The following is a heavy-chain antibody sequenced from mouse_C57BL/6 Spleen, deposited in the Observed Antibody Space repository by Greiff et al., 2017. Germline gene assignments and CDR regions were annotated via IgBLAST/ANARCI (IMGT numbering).Heavy chain of an antibody. J-gene: IGHJ4*01. Sequence: VQLQQPGAELVKPGASVKLSCKASGYTFTSYWMHWVKQRPGRGLEWIGRIDPNSGGTKYNEKFKSKATPTVDKPSSTAYMQLSSLTSEDSAVYDCARLYYGNYPYAMDYWGQGTSVTVSS. CDR1: GYTFTSYW. V-gene: IGHV1-72*01. CDR2: IDPNSGGT. CDR3: ARLYYGNYPYAMDY. D-gene: IGHD2-1*01.